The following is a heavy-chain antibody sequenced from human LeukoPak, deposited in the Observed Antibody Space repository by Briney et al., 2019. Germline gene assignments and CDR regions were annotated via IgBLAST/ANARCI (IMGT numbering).Heavy chain of an antibody. V-gene: IGHV3-48*04. CDR2: ISISGSTI. J-gene: IGHJ4*02. CDR1: GFTFSSYG. D-gene: IGHD5-12*01. Sequence: PGGSLRLSCAASGFTFSSYGMHWVRQAPGKGLEWVSYISISGSTIYYADSVKGRFTISRDNAKNSLYLQMNSLRAEDTAVYYCARDRSGYSGYDFFDYWGQGALVTVSS. CDR3: ARDRSGYSGYDFFDY.